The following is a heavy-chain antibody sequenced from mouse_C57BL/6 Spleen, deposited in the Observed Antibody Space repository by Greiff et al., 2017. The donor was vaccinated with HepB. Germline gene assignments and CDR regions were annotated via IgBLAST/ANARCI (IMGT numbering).Heavy chain of an antibody. CDR1: GYTFTGYW. CDR2: IDPSDSET. V-gene: IGHV1-52*01. D-gene: IGHD2-5*01. Sequence: QVQLQQPGAELVRPGSSVKLSCKASGYTFTGYWMHWVKQRPIQGLEWIGNIDPSDSETHYNQKFKDKATLTVDKSSSTAYMQLSSLTSEDSAVYYCARYRDYSNYDWYFDVWGTGTTVTVSS. CDR3: ARYRDYSNYDWYFDV. J-gene: IGHJ1*03.